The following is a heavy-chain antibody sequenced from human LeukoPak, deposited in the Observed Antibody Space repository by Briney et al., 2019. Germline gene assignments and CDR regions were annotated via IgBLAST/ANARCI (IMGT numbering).Heavy chain of an antibody. V-gene: IGHV1-8*01. CDR2: MNPNSGNT. D-gene: IGHD1-26*01. Sequence: ASVKVSCKASGYTFTSYDINWVRQATGQGLEWMGWMNPNSGNTGYAQKFQGRVTMTRNTSISTAYMELSSLRSEDTAVYYCARDSPEYSGSPGGALNGFDIWGQGTMVTVSS. CDR3: ARDSPEYSGSPGGALNGFDI. J-gene: IGHJ3*02. CDR1: GYTFTSYD.